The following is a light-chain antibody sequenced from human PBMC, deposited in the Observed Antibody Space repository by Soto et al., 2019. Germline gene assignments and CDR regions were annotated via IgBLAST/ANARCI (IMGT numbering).Light chain of an antibody. V-gene: IGLV2-14*01. CDR1: SSDVGGYNY. J-gene: IGLJ2*01. CDR3: SSYTSSSTLV. Sequence: QSALTQPASVSGSPGQSITISCTGTSSDVGGYNYVSWYQQHPGKAPKLMIYEVSNRPSGVSNRFSGSKSGNTASLTISGLQDEDEDDYYCSSYTSSSTLVFGGGTKLTV. CDR2: EVS.